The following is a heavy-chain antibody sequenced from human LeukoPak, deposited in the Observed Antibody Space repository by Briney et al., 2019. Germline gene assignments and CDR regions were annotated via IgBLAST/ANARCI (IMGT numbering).Heavy chain of an antibody. CDR2: IWYDGSNK. CDR1: GFTFSSYG. CDR3: VKNGEEFDY. Sequence: GGSLRLSCAASGFTFSSYGMHWVRQAPGKGLEWVAVIWYDGSNKYYADSVKGRFTISRDNSKNTLYLQMNSLRAEDTAVYYCVKNGEEFDYWGQGILVTVSS. D-gene: IGHD4-17*01. V-gene: IGHV3-33*06. J-gene: IGHJ4*02.